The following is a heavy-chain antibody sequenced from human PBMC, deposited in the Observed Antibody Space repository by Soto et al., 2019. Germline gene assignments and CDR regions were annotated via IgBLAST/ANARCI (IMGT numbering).Heavy chain of an antibody. D-gene: IGHD3-10*01. V-gene: IGHV1-69*13. CDR3: ARDVPSPSMPYGSGSNDYYFDY. CDR1: GGTFSSYA. CDR2: IIPIFGTA. J-gene: IGHJ4*02. Sequence: SVKVSCKASGGTFSSYAISWVRQAPGQGLEWMGGIIPIFGTANYAQKFQGRVTITADESTSTAYMELSSLRSEDTAVYYCARDVPSPSMPYGSGSNDYYFDYWGQGTLVTVSS.